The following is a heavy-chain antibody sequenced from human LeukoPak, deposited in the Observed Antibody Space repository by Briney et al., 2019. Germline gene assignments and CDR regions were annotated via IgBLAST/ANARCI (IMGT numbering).Heavy chain of an antibody. J-gene: IGHJ6*03. CDR3: ARDLARGYSYGLHYMDV. CDR2: IIPIFGTA. D-gene: IGHD5-18*01. CDR1: GGTFSSYA. V-gene: IGHV1-69*05. Sequence: SVKVSCKASGGTFSSYAISWVRQAPGQGLERMGRIIPIFGTANYAQKFQGRVTITTDEPTSTAYMELSSLRSEDTAVYYCARDLARGYSYGLHYMDVWGKGTTVTVSS.